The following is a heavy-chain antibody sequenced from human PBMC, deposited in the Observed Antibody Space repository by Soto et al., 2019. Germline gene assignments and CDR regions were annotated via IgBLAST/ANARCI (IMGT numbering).Heavy chain of an antibody. V-gene: IGHV4-34*01. CDR2: INHSGST. J-gene: IGHJ5*02. D-gene: IGHD3-22*01. CDR3: ARGGDYYDSSLYP. CDR1: GGSFSGYY. Sequence: QVQLQQWGAGLLKPSETLSLTCAVYGGSFSGYYWSWIRQPPGKGLEWIGEINHSGSTNYNPSLKSRVTISVDTSKNQFSLKLSSVTAADTAVYYCARGGDYYDSSLYPWGQGTLVTVSS.